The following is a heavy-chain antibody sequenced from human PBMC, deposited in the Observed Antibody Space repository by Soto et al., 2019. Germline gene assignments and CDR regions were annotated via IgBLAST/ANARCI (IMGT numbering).Heavy chain of an antibody. D-gene: IGHD3-3*01. CDR1: GFTFSSYW. V-gene: IGHV3-74*01. CDR3: TRDAYYDFWSGYSGYYYYYMDV. Sequence: GSLRLSCAASGFTFSSYWMHWVRQASGKGLVWVSRINGDGSSTSYADSVKGRFTISRDNAKNTLYLQMNSLRAEDTAVYYCTRDAYYDFWSGYSGYYYYYMDVWGKGTTVTVSS. CDR2: INGDGSST. J-gene: IGHJ6*03.